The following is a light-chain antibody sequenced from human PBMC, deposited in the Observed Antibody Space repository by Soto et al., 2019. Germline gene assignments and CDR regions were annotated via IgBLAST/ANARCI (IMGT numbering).Light chain of an antibody. J-gene: IGKJ1*01. CDR1: HGISSR. CDR2: DAS. Sequence: GDGVTITCRASHGISSRLAWYQQRPGKAPRYLIYDASTRDSGTPARFSGSGSGTEFTLSISSLQPEDFATYYCQQYSIYPWTFGQGTKVDIK. V-gene: IGKV1-5*01. CDR3: QQYSIYPWT.